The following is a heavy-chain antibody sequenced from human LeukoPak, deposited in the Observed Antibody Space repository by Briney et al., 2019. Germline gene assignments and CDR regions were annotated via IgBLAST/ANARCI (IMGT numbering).Heavy chain of an antibody. CDR1: GYSFTSHW. V-gene: IGHV5-51*01. CDR2: IYPGDSDT. J-gene: IGHJ3*02. D-gene: IGHD1-26*01. CDR3: ARHMIVGATNSAFDI. Sequence: GESLKISCKGSGYSFTSHWIGWVRQMPGKGLEWMGIIYPGDSDTRYSPSFQGQVTISADKSISTAYLQWSSLKASDTAMYYCARHMIVGATNSAFDIWGQGTMVTVSS.